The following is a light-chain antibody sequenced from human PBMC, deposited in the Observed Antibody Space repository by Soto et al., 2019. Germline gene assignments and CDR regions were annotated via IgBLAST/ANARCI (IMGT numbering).Light chain of an antibody. Sequence: ETVMTQSPATLSVSPGERATLSCRASQSVGTTLAWYQQKPGQAPRLVIYGASSRATGIPARFSGSGSGTEFTLTISSLQSEDFAVYYCQRYNNWPQTFGQGTKVEIK. CDR1: QSVGTT. J-gene: IGKJ1*01. CDR3: QRYNNWPQT. V-gene: IGKV3-15*01. CDR2: GAS.